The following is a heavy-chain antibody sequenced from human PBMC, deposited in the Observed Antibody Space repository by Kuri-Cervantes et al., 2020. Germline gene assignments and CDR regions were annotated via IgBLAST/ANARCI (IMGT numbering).Heavy chain of an antibody. CDR2: INPNSGGT. D-gene: IGHD3-22*01. Sequence: ASVKVSCKASGYTFTGYYMHWVRQAPGQGLEWMGWINPNSGGTNYAQKFQGRVTMTRDTSISTACMELSRLRSDDTAVYYCARDSRGGGYYDSPDYWGQGTLVTVSS. V-gene: IGHV1-2*02. CDR3: ARDSRGGGYYDSPDY. J-gene: IGHJ4*02. CDR1: GYTFTGYY.